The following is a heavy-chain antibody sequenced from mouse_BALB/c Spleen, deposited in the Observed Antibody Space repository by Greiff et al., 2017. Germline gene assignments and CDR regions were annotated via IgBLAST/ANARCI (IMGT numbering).Heavy chain of an antibody. J-gene: IGHJ3*01. CDR3: ARAYYYGSSIPAWFAY. V-gene: IGHV2-9*02. D-gene: IGHD1-1*01. CDR1: GFSLTSYG. Sequence: QVQLKESGPGLVAPSQSLSITCTVSGFSLTSYGVHWVRQPPGKGLEWLGVIWAGGSTNYNSALMSRLSISKDNSKSQVFLKMNSLQTDDTAMYYCARAYYYGSSIPAWFAYWGQGTLVTVSA. CDR2: IWAGGST.